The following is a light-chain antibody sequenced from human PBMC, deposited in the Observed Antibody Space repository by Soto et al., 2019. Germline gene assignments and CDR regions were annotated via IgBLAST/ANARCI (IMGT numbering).Light chain of an antibody. CDR2: GAS. J-gene: IGKJ1*01. Sequence: EIVLTQSPGTLSLSPGERATLSFRASQSVSSSYLAWYQQKPGQAPRLLIYGASSRATGIPARCNASGSGTDFSRTMGRLELYEFAVEYCDQYGSSPTFGQGTKVE. CDR1: QSVSSSY. CDR3: DQYGSSPT. V-gene: IGKV3-20*01.